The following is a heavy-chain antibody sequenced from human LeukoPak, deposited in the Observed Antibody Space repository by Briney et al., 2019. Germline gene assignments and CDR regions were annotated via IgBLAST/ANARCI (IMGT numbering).Heavy chain of an antibody. Sequence: ASVKVSCKASGYTFTGYYMHWVRHAPGQGLELMGWINPNSGGTNYAQKFQGRVTMTRDTSISTAYMELSRLRSDDTAVYYCARDLYCSSTSCYNWFDPWGQGTLVTVSS. CDR1: GYTFTGYY. CDR3: ARDLYCSSTSCYNWFDP. J-gene: IGHJ5*02. D-gene: IGHD2-2*01. V-gene: IGHV1-2*02. CDR2: INPNSGGT.